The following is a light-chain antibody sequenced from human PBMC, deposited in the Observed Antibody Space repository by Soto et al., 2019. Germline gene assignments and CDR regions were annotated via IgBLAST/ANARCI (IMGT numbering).Light chain of an antibody. V-gene: IGLV2-8*01. Sequence: QSALTQPASASGSPGQSLTISCTGTSSDVGVYNYVSWYQQRPGKAPKLVIYEVTKRPSGVPDRFSGSKSGSTASLTVSGLQADDEADYYCASYAGTNIFVFGSGTKVTVL. CDR3: ASYAGTNIFV. CDR2: EVT. J-gene: IGLJ1*01. CDR1: SSDVGVYNY.